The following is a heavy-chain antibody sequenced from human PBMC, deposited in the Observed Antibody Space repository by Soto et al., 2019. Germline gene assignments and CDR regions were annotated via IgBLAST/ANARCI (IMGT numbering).Heavy chain of an antibody. Sequence: PGGSLRLSCAASGFTFSSYAMSWVRQAPGKGLEWVSAISGSGGSTYYADSVKGRFTISRDNSKNTLYLQMNSLRAEDTAVYYCAKEGPYYYDSSGYYHFDYWGQGTLVTVSS. CDR3: AKEGPYYYDSSGYYHFDY. V-gene: IGHV3-23*01. J-gene: IGHJ4*02. CDR1: GFTFSSYA. CDR2: ISGSGGST. D-gene: IGHD3-22*01.